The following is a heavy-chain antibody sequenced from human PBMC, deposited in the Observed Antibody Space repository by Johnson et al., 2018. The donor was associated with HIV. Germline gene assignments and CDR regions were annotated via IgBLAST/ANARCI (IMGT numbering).Heavy chain of an antibody. CDR1: GFTFSSYG. CDR2: IWYDGSNK. J-gene: IGHJ3*02. V-gene: IGHV3-33*01. D-gene: IGHD5-12*01. CDR3: ARNVYSGYDFRDAFDI. Sequence: QMQLVESGGGVVQPGRSLRLSCAASGFTFSSYGMHWVRQAPGKGLEWVAVIWYDGSNKYYADSVKGRFTISRDNSKNTLYLQMNSRRAEETAVYYCARNVYSGYDFRDAFDIWGQGTMVTVSS.